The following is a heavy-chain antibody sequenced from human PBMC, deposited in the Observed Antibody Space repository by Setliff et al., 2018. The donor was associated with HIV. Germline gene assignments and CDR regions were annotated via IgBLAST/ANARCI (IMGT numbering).Heavy chain of an antibody. CDR3: ARIHPEILSNWRFGAFDI. J-gene: IGHJ3*02. V-gene: IGHV4-39*07. D-gene: IGHD1-26*01. CDR2: IHSSGST. CDR1: GDSIISSRNF. Sequence: PSETLSLTCTVSGDSIISSRNFWGWIRQPPGKGLEWIGNIHSSGSTYYNPSLKSRITISQDTSKRQFSLQLTSLTAADTAVYYCARIHPEILSNWRFGAFDIWGQGTKVTVSS.